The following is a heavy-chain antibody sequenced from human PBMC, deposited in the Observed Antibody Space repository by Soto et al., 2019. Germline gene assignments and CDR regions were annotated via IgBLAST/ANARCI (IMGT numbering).Heavy chain of an antibody. Sequence: SETLSLTCAVYGGSFSGYYWSWIRQPPGKGLEWIGEINHSGSTNYNPSLKSRVTIPVDTSKNQFSLKLNSVTAADTAVYYCARRFEGGYSYGQATSFDYWGQGALVTVSS. CDR3: ARRFEGGYSYGQATSFDY. CDR1: GGSFSGYY. J-gene: IGHJ4*02. CDR2: INHSGST. V-gene: IGHV4-34*01. D-gene: IGHD5-18*01.